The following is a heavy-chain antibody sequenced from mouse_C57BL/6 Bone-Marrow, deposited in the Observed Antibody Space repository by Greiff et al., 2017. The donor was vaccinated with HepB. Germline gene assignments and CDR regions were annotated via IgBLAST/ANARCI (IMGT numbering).Heavy chain of an antibody. D-gene: IGHD1-1*01. J-gene: IGHJ1*03. CDR1: GYQFTGYW. Sequence: VQLQQPGAELMKPGASVKLSCKATGYQFTGYWIEWVKQRPGHGLEWIGEILPGSGSTNYNETFKGKATLTADTSSNTAYMQLSSLTTEDSAIYYCASPSIYYYGSGCGFDVGGTGTAVTVSS. V-gene: IGHV1-9*01. CDR3: ASPSIYYYGSGCGFDV. CDR2: ILPGSGST.